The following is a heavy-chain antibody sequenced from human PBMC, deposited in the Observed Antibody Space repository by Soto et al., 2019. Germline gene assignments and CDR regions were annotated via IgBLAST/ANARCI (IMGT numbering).Heavy chain of an antibody. J-gene: IGHJ6*03. Sequence: ASVKVSCKASGYTFTSYDINWVRQATGQGLEWMGWMNPNSGNTGYAQKFQGRVTMTRNTSISTAYMELSSLRSEDTAVYYCARLGGGYALGAYYYYYYMDVWGKGTTVTVSS. CDR2: MNPNSGNT. D-gene: IGHD5-12*01. CDR1: GYTFTSYD. CDR3: ARLGGGYALGAYYYYYYMDV. V-gene: IGHV1-8*01.